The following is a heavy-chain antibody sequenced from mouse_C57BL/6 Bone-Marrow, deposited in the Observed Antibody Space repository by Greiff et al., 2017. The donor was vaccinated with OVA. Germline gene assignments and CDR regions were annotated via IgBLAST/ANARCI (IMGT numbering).Heavy chain of an antibody. CDR1: GFTFSSYA. D-gene: IGHD2-3*01. CDR2: ISDGGSYT. J-gene: IGHJ4*01. Sequence: EVKLMESGGGLVKPGVSLKLSCAASGFTFSSYAMSWVRQTPEKRLEWVATISDGGSYTYYPDNVKGRFTISRDNAKNNLYLQMSHLKSEDTAMYYCARANYDGYYDAMDYWGQGTSVTVSS. V-gene: IGHV5-4*03. CDR3: ARANYDGYYDAMDY.